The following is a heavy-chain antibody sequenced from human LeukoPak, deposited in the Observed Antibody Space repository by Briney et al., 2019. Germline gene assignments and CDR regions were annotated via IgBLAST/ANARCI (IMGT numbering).Heavy chain of an antibody. CDR1: GYSINSGYF. D-gene: IGHD2-15*01. V-gene: IGHV4-38-2*02. J-gene: IGHJ4*02. Sequence: PSETLSLTCTVSGYSINSGYFWGWVRQPPGKGPEWIGSIFHTGDVYYDPSLRSRVTLSIDTSRNQVSLKVTSVTAADTALYYCARVVASTSIDSWGQGILVTVSS. CDR2: IFHTGDV. CDR3: ARVVASTSIDS.